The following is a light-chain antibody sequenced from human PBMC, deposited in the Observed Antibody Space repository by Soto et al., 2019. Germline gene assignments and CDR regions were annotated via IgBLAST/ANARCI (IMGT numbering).Light chain of an antibody. J-gene: IGKJ3*01. V-gene: IGKV3-20*01. Sequence: EIVLTQSPGTLSLSPGEEATLSCRASQSVDSNYLAWYQQKPGQTPRLLLSGTSSRAAGIPDRFSGSGSGTDFTLSISRLEPEDFAVYYCQHYGTSPPFTFGPGTKVDIK. CDR2: GTS. CDR1: QSVDSNY. CDR3: QHYGTSPPFT.